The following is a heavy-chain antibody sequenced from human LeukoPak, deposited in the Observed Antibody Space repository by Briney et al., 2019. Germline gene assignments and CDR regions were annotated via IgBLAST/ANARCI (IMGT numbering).Heavy chain of an antibody. CDR1: GFTFSSYS. CDR2: ITTTFYT. Sequence: GGSPRLSCSASGFTFSSYSFNWVRQVPGKGLEWVSSITTTFYTYYTDSVKGRFTISRDNAKNSLYLQMISLRAEDTAVYYCARVRANLCEDYWGQGTLVTVSS. CDR3: ARVRANLCEDY. J-gene: IGHJ4*02. V-gene: IGHV3-21*04. D-gene: IGHD2-21*01.